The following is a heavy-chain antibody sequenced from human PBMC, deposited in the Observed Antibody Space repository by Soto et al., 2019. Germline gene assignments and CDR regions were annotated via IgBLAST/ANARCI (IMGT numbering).Heavy chain of an antibody. CDR1: GYTFTGYA. CDR2: INAGNGNT. V-gene: IGHV1-3*05. J-gene: IGHJ4*02. CDR3: ARAVAVPADFDY. Sequence: QVQLVQSGAEEKKPGASVKVSCKASGYTFTGYAMHWVRQAPGQRLEWMGWINAGNGNTKYSQKFQGRVTITRETSASTVYMELSSLRSEDTAVFYCARAVAVPADFDYWGQGTLVTVSS. D-gene: IGHD6-19*01.